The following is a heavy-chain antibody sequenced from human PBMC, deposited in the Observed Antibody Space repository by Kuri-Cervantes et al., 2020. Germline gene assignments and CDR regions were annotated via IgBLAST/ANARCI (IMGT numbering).Heavy chain of an antibody. CDR2: IYYSGST. Sequence: ESLKISCTVSGGSISSYYWSWIRQPPGKGLEWIGYIYYSGSTNYNPSFKSRVTISVDTSKNQFSLKLSSVTAADTAVYYCARTRTYYFDYWGQGTLVTVSS. J-gene: IGHJ4*02. CDR1: GGSISSYY. CDR3: ARTRTYYFDY. D-gene: IGHD1-7*01. V-gene: IGHV4-59*13.